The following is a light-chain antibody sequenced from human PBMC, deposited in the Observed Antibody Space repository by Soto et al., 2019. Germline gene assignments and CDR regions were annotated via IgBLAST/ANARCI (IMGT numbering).Light chain of an antibody. J-gene: IGKJ1*01. CDR2: GAS. CDR1: QGVTTN. Sequence: EIVMTQSPGTLSVSPGERATLSCRAGQGVTTNFAWYQQKSGQSPRLLIYGASSRATGIPDRFSGSGSGTDFTLSISRLEPEFFALYYCQQYGDSLTWTFGQGTTVEIK. CDR3: QQYGDSLTWT. V-gene: IGKV3-20*01.